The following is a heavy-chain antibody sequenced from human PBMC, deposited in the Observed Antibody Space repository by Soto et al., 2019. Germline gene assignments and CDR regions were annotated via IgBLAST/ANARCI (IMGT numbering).Heavy chain of an antibody. D-gene: IGHD4-4*01. CDR2: IVVGSGNT. CDR3: AAETVTTPRADYYYYGMDV. Sequence: GASVKVSCKASGGTFSSYAISWVRQARGQRLEWIGWIVVGSGNTNYAQKFQERVTITRDMSTSTAYMELSSLRSEDTAVYYCAAETVTTPRADYYYYGMDVWGQGTTVTVSS. V-gene: IGHV1-58*02. J-gene: IGHJ6*02. CDR1: GGTFSSYA.